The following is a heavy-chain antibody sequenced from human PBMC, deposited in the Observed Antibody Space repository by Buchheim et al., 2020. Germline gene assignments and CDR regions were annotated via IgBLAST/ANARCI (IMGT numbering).Heavy chain of an antibody. CDR2: ISYDGSNK. V-gene: IGHV3-30*18. Sequence: QVQLVESGGGVVQPGRSLRLSCAASGFTFSSYGMHWVRQAPGKGLEWVAVISYDGSNKYYADSVKGRFTISRDNSKNTLYLQMNSLRAEDTAVYYCAKDSVGYSNYLVPDPDYYYYGMDVWGQGTT. J-gene: IGHJ6*02. CDR1: GFTFSSYG. CDR3: AKDSVGYSNYLVPDPDYYYYGMDV. D-gene: IGHD4-11*01.